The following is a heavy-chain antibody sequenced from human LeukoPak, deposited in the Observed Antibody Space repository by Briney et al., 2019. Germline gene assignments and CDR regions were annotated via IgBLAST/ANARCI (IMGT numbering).Heavy chain of an antibody. CDR1: GFTFSSYG. V-gene: IGHV3-33*01. D-gene: IGHD5-24*01. CDR2: IWSDGSYK. CDR3: ARDFSLQLFDY. Sequence: GGSLRLSCAASGFTFSSYGFHWVRQAPGKGLEWVAVIWSDGSYKYYADSVKGRFTISRDDSRNTLYLQMNSLRAEDTAVYYCARDFSLQLFDYWGQGTLVTVFS. J-gene: IGHJ4*02.